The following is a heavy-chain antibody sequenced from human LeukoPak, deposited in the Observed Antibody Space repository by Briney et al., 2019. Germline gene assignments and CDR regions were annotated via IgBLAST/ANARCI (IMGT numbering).Heavy chain of an antibody. V-gene: IGHV3-15*01. D-gene: IGHD6-19*01. Sequence: GESLRLSCAASGFTFSNAWMSWVRQAPGKGLEWVGRIKSKTDGGTTDYAAPVKGRFTISRDDSKNTLYLQMNSLKTEDTAVYSCTTDLGYSSGWYFDYWGQGTLVTVSS. CDR1: GFTFSNAW. CDR3: TTDLGYSSGWYFDY. CDR2: IKSKTDGGTT. J-gene: IGHJ4*02.